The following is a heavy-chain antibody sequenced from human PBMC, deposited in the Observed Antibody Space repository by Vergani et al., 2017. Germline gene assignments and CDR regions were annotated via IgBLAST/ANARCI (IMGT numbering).Heavy chain of an antibody. Sequence: EVQMVESGGGLVKPGGSLRLSCVASGFTFSHYSMNWVRQAPGKGLEWVSFISGNNDDVYYADSVKGRFTISRDNAKNSLYLQMNSLRAEDTAVYYCARYPRYCSSTSCYDLYYFDYWGQGTLVTVSS. D-gene: IGHD2-2*01. V-gene: IGHV3-21*01. J-gene: IGHJ4*02. CDR1: GFTFSHYS. CDR3: ARYPRYCSSTSCYDLYYFDY. CDR2: ISGNNDDV.